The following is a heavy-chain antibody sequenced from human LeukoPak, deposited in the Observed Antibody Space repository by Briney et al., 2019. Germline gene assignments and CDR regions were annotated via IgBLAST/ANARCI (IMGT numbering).Heavy chain of an antibody. CDR3: ARDNWGSLDY. D-gene: IGHD7-27*01. CDR1: GASVISGPHY. V-gene: IGHV4-61*01. Sequence: SDTLSLTCSVSGASVISGPHYWSWIRQPPGKGLDWIGYGVYPESTNYNPSLKSRVTISVDTSKRQFSLQLRSVTAADTAIYYCARDNWGSLDYWGQGILVTVSS. J-gene: IGHJ4*02. CDR2: GVYPEST.